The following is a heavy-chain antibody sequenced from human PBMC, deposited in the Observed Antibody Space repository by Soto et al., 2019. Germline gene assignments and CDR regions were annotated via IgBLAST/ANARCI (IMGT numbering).Heavy chain of an antibody. V-gene: IGHV3-23*01. CDR2: IKNDGTST. J-gene: IGHJ4*02. CDR1: GFNFDNYG. Sequence: PGGSLRLSCVACGFNFDNYGMSWVRQAPGEGLEWVSAIKNDGTSTYYAASVEDRFTISRDNSKNTLYLQLNSLRAEDTAVYYCAQLGLMTFSHKHYFNHWGRGTLVTVSS. D-gene: IGHD3-16*01. CDR3: AQLGLMTFSHKHYFNH.